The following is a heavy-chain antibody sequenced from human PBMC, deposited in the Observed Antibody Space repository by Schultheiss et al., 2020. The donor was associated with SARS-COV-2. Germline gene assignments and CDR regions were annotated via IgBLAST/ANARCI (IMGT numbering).Heavy chain of an antibody. V-gene: IGHV4-31*01. CDR2: IYYSGIT. J-gene: IGHJ4*02. CDR3: ASGDPSDY. D-gene: IGHD2-21*01. Sequence: SWIRQHPGKGLEWIGYIYYSGITYYNPSLKSLVTISVDKSKNQFSLKLSSVTAADTAVYYCASGDPSDYWGQGTLVTVSS.